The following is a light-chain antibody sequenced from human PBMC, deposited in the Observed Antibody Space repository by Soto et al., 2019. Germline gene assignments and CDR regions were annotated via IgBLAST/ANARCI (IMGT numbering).Light chain of an antibody. V-gene: IGLV2-14*01. J-gene: IGLJ1*01. Sequence: QSALTQPASVSGSPGQSITISCTGTSSDVGGYNYVSWYQQHPGKAPKLMIYDVSNRPSGVSNRVSGSKSGNTASLTISGLQAEDEADYYCSSYTSSSSYVFGNGTKVTVL. CDR1: SSDVGGYNY. CDR2: DVS. CDR3: SSYTSSSSYV.